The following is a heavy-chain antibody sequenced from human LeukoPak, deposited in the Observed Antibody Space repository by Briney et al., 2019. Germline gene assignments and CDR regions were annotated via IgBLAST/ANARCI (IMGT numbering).Heavy chain of an antibody. CDR2: ISYDGSNK. CDR1: GFTFSSYA. V-gene: IGHV3-30-3*01. CDR3: GMWGG. J-gene: IGHJ4*02. D-gene: IGHD3-16*01. Sequence: GGSLRLSCAASGFTFSSYAMHWVRQAPGKGLEWVAVISYDGSNKYYADSVKGRFTISRDNSKNTLYLQMNSLRAEDTAVYYCGMWGGWGQGTLVTVSS.